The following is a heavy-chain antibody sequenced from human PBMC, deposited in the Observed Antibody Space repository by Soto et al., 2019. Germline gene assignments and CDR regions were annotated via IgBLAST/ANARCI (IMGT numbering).Heavy chain of an antibody. D-gene: IGHD2-8*01. V-gene: IGHV1-58*01. Sequence: SVKVCCKASGFTFTSSAVQWVRQARGQRLEWIGWIGVGSGNRHYAQKFQERVTITRDMSTNTAYMELSSLRSEDTAVYYCAALGVNFDHWGQGTLVTVSS. CDR1: GFTFTSSA. J-gene: IGHJ4*01. CDR3: AALGVNFDH. CDR2: IGVGSGNR.